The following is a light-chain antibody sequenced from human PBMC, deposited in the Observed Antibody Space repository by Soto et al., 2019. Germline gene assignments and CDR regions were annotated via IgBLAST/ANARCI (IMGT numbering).Light chain of an antibody. Sequence: QSVLTQPPSASGTPGQRVTISCSGSNSNIGSNAVNWYQQLPGTAPKLLIHGNDQRPSGVPDRLSGSKSGTSASLAISGLQSEYEADYYCSAWDDRLNAPVFGGGTKLTVL. CDR1: NSNIGSNA. V-gene: IGLV1-44*01. J-gene: IGLJ2*01. CDR2: GND. CDR3: SAWDDRLNAPV.